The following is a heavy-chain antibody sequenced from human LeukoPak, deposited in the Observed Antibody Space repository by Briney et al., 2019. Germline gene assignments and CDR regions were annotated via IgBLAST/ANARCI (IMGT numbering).Heavy chain of an antibody. J-gene: IGHJ4*02. CDR1: GYTFTSYG. D-gene: IGHD2-2*01. CDR3: ARGRGDTVVVPAAIWPLADY. Sequence: ASVKVSCKASGYTFTSYGISWVRQAPGQGLEWMGWISAYNGNTNYAQKLQGRVTMTTDTSTSTAYMELRSLRSDDTAVYYCARGRGDTVVVPAAIWPLADYWGQGTLVTVSS. CDR2: ISAYNGNT. V-gene: IGHV1-18*01.